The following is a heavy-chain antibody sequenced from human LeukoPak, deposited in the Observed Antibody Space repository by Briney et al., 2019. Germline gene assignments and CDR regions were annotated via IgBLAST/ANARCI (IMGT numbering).Heavy chain of an antibody. CDR2: IYWDDDK. CDR1: GFSLSTSGVG. V-gene: IGHV2-5*02. J-gene: IGHJ4*02. CDR3: AHRQYSSTYDY. D-gene: IGHD6-13*01. Sequence: SGPTLVKPTQTLTLTCTFSGFSLSTSGVGVGWIRQTPGKALEWLAVIYWDDDKRYSPSLKSRLTITKDPSKDQLVLTMTNMDPVATATYFCAHRQYSSTYDYWGQGSLVTVSS.